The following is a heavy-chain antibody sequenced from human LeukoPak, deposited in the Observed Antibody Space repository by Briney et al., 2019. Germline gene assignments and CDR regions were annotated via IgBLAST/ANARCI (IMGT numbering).Heavy chain of an antibody. CDR1: GFTFDEHD. V-gene: IGHV3-43*02. J-gene: IGHJ4*02. Sequence: PGVSLRLSCAASGFTFDEHDMYWVRQVPGKGLEWVCLISKDGGNKHYADSVKGRFSISRDNNRNSLSLQMNSLRSEDTALYFCAKRSGAPNNFDYWGQGALVTVSS. CDR2: ISKDGGNK. D-gene: IGHD1-1*01. CDR3: AKRSGAPNNFDY.